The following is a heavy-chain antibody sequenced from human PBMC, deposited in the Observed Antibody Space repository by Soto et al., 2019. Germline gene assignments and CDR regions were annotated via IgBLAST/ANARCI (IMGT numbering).Heavy chain of an antibody. V-gene: IGHV3-30-3*01. D-gene: IGHD6-13*01. CDR2: ISYDGSNK. CDR1: GFTFSSYA. Sequence: QVQLVESGGGVVQPGRSLRLSCAASGFTFSSYAMQWVRQAPGKGLEWVAVISYDGSNKYYADSVKGRFTISRDNSKNTLYLQMNSLRAEDTAVYYCARASSSWYYYGMDVWGQGTTVTVSS. J-gene: IGHJ6*02. CDR3: ARASSSWYYYGMDV.